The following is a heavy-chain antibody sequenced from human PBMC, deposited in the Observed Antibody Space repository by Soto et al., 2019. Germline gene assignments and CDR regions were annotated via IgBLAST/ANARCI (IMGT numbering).Heavy chain of an antibody. V-gene: IGHV3-53*01. J-gene: IGHJ3*02. CDR1: GFTVSSNY. Sequence: GGSLRLSCAASGFTVSSNYMSWVRQAPGKGLEWVSVIYSGGSTYYADSVKGRFTISRDNSKNTLYLQMNSLRAEDTAVYYCARGEAYGDYGGAFDIWGQGTMVTVAS. CDR3: ARGEAYGDYGGAFDI. CDR2: IYSGGST. D-gene: IGHD4-17*01.